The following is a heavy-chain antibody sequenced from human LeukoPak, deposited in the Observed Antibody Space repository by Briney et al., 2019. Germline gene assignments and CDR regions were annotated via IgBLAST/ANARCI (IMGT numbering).Heavy chain of an antibody. Sequence: GGSLRLSCAASGFPFNVQTMSWVRQAPGKGLDWVASMRQDGSEIYYVDSVKGRYTISRDNPKNSLYLQMNSLRAEDTAVYYCARGGATRGRFENWGQGTLVTVSS. CDR3: ARGGATRGRFEN. J-gene: IGHJ4*02. CDR2: MRQDGSEI. CDR1: GFPFNVQT. D-gene: IGHD1-26*01. V-gene: IGHV3-7*01.